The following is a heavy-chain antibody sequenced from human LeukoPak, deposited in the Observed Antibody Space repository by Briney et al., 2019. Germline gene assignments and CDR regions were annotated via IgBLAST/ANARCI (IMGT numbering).Heavy chain of an antibody. CDR3: AKGYDVVVTAILFDY. CDR2: ISGSGGSR. CDR1: GFTFSSYA. D-gene: IGHD2-21*02. V-gene: IGHV3-23*01. Sequence: GGSLRLSCAASGFTFSSYAMSWVRQAPGKGLEWVSVISGSGGSRNDADSVKGRFTISRDNSKNTQYLQMNSLRAEDTAVYYCAKGYDVVVTAILFDYWGQGTLVTVSS. J-gene: IGHJ4*02.